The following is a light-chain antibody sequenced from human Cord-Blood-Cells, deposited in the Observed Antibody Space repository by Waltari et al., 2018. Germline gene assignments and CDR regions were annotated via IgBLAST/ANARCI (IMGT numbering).Light chain of an antibody. CDR2: DAS. CDR3: QQYDNLPLT. CDR1: QEISNY. Sequence: DIKLPQSPSSLSASVGDSVTITCQASQEISNYLNWYQQKPGKAPKLLIYDASNLETGVPSRFSGSGSGTDVTFTISSLQPEDIATYYCQQYDNLPLTFGGGTKVEIK. J-gene: IGKJ4*01. V-gene: IGKV1-33*01.